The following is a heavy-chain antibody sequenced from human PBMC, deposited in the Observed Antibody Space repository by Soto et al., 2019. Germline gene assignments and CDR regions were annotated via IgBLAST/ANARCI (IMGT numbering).Heavy chain of an antibody. CDR1: GYTFTSYA. V-gene: IGHV1-3*01. Sequence: ASVKVSCKASGYTFTSYAMHWVRQAPGQRLEWMGWINAGNGNTKYSQKFQGRVTITRDTSASTAYMELSSLRSEDTAVYYCARDRRDTSSWYGNWFDPWGQGTLVTASS. CDR2: INAGNGNT. D-gene: IGHD6-13*01. J-gene: IGHJ5*02. CDR3: ARDRRDTSSWYGNWFDP.